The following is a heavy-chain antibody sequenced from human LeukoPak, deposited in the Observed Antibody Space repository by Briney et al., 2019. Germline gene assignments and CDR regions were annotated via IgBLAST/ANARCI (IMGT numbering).Heavy chain of an antibody. Sequence: SETLSLTCTVSGGSMRNYCWTWIRQSPGKGLEWIGYIYHDGSANYNSSLGRRVTISLTTPNKQFSLTVSSVTAADTAVYYCARENKIAEDKPTMTELLKTQVNYYSYMDVWGKRPTVTVSS. V-gene: IGHV4-59*12. CDR1: GGSMRNYC. D-gene: IGHD3-22*01. CDR2: IYHDGSA. J-gene: IGHJ6*03. CDR3: ARENKIAEDKPTMTELLKTQVNYYSYMDV.